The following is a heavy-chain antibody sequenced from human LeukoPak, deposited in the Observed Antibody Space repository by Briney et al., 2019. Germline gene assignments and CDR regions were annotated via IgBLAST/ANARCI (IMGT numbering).Heavy chain of an antibody. CDR1: GFTFSSYA. D-gene: IGHD6-13*01. J-gene: IGHJ4*02. CDR3: AKDLWASSWYDY. CDR2: ISGSGGST. V-gene: IGHV3-23*01. Sequence: PGGALRLSCAASGFTFSSYAMSWGRQAPGKGVEGVSAISGSGGSTYHPDSVQARFTISRDNSKNPLYLQMNSLRAEDTAVYYCAKDLWASSWYDYWGQGTLVTVSS.